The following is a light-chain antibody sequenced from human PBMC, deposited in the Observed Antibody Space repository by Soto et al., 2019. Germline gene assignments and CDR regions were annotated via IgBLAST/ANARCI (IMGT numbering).Light chain of an antibody. CDR1: QNIYSN. CDR2: AAS. CDR3: QQYGSSLT. J-gene: IGKJ5*01. Sequence: IVMTQSPATLSVSPGERATLSCRASQNIYSNVAWHKQKPGQAPRLLIYAASRRATGIPDRFSGSGSGTDFTLTISRLEPEEFAVYDCQQYGSSLTFGQGTRLEIK. V-gene: IGKV3-20*01.